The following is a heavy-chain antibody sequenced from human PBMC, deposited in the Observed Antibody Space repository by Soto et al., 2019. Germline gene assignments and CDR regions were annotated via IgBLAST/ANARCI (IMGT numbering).Heavy chain of an antibody. V-gene: IGHV3-23*01. CDR1: GFTFSNYA. CDR3: AKGFIVVVTVLRPDDAFDV. D-gene: IGHD2-21*02. J-gene: IGHJ3*01. CDR2: ISGGGGST. Sequence: EVQLLESGGGLVQPEGSLRLSCAASGFTFSNYAINWVRLAPGKGLEWVSGISGGGGSTYYADSVKGRFTIFRDTSKNTVFLQMNSLRADDTAVYYCAKGFIVVVTVLRPDDAFDVWGQGTMVTVSS.